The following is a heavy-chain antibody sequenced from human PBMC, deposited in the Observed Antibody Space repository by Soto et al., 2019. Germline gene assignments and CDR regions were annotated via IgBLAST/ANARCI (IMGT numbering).Heavy chain of an antibody. D-gene: IGHD1-26*01. Sequence: QVQLVESGGGVVQPGRSLRLSCAASGFTVSSYTIHWVRQAPGQGLEWVAVISSDGNHKYYTDSVKGRFTISRDTSTNTLYLQMNSLRAEDTAVYYCARWEQPLFDYWGQGTLVTVSS. V-gene: IGHV3-30-3*01. J-gene: IGHJ4*02. CDR3: ARWEQPLFDY. CDR1: GFTVSSYT. CDR2: ISSDGNHK.